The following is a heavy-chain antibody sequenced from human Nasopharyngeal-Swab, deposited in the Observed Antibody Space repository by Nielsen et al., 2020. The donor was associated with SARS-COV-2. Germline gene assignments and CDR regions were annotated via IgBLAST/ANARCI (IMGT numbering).Heavy chain of an antibody. D-gene: IGHD2-15*01. CDR1: GFTFSSHW. CDR2: INNDGSST. J-gene: IGHJ4*02. CDR3: ARGSSADSGWGYY. Sequence: GESLKISCAASGFTFSSHWMHWVRQAPGKGLVWVSRINNDGSSTYYADSVKGRFTISRDNAKNTLYLQMNSLRAEDTAVYYCARGSSADSGWGYYWGQGTLVTVSS. V-gene: IGHV3-74*01.